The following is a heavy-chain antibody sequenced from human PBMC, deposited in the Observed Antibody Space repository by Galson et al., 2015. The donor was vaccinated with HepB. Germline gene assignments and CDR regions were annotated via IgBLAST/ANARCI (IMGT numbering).Heavy chain of an antibody. CDR1: GYSFTSYW. Sequence: QSGAEVKKPGESLRISCKGSGYSFTSYWISWVRQMPGKGLEWMGRIDPSDSYTNYSPSFQGHVTISADKSISTAYLQWSSLKASDTAMYYCARHGGLQLGYCSGGSCYAHNYWGQGTLVTVSS. V-gene: IGHV5-10-1*01. D-gene: IGHD2-15*01. CDR2: IDPSDSYT. CDR3: ARHGGLQLGYCSGGSCYAHNY. J-gene: IGHJ4*02.